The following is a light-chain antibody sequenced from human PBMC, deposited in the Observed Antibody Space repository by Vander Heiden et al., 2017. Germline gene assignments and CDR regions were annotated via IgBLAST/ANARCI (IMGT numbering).Light chain of an antibody. CDR2: EVI. V-gene: IGLV2-23*02. J-gene: IGLJ2*01. CDR3: CSYGDSNTLV. Sequence: QAALTQPASASASPGQSNTISRTGTSSDVGNYNFVSWYHHHPGKAPKLMIYEVIKPPSGVSNRFSGSTSGNTASLTISGLQAEDEADYYCCSYGDSNTLVFGGGTKLTVL. CDR1: SSDVGNYNF.